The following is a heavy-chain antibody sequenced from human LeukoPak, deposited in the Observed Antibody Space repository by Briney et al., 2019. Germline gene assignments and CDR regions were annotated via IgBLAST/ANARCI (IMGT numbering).Heavy chain of an antibody. CDR3: ARVVYDFWSGYYYYYGMDV. Sequence: GASVKVSCKASGGTFSSYAISWERQAPGQGLEWMGRIIPILGIANYAQKFQGRVTITADKSTSTAYMELSSLRSEDTAVYYCARVVYDFWSGYYYYYGMDVWGQGTTVTVSS. D-gene: IGHD3-3*01. CDR2: IIPILGIA. V-gene: IGHV1-69*04. CDR1: GGTFSSYA. J-gene: IGHJ6*02.